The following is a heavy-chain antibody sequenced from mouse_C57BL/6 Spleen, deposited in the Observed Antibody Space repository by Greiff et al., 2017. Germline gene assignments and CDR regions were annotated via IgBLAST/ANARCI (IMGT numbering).Heavy chain of an antibody. J-gene: IGHJ4*01. CDR3: ARDGHYGSRRTSYYAMDY. CDR2: INYDGSST. D-gene: IGHD1-1*01. Sequence: EVKLMESEGGLVQPGSSMKLSCTASGFTFSDYYMAWVRQVPEKGLEWVANINYDGSSTYYLDSLKSRFIISRDNAKNILYLQMSSLKSEDTATYYCARDGHYGSRRTSYYAMDYWGQGTSVTVSS. V-gene: IGHV5-16*01. CDR1: GFTFSDYY.